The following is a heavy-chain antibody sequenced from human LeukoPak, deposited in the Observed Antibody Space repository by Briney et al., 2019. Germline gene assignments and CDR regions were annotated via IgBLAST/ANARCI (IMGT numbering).Heavy chain of an antibody. J-gene: IGHJ4*02. CDR1: GYTFTSYD. Sequence: GASVEVSCKASGYTFTSYDINWVRQATGQGLEWMGWMNPNSGNTGYTQKFQGRVTMTRNTSISTAYMELSSLRSEDTAVYYCATSYDILTGYFDYWGQGTLVTVSS. D-gene: IGHD3-9*01. CDR3: ATSYDILTGYFDY. CDR2: MNPNSGNT. V-gene: IGHV1-8*01.